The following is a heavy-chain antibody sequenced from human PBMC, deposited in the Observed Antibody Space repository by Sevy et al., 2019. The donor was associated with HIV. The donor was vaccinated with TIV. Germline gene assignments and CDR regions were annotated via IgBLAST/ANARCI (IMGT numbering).Heavy chain of an antibody. V-gene: IGHV4-39*01. CDR3: ATPLPSGWYEGTGGYFDL. CDR1: GGSISSSSYY. CDR2: LYSTGAP. D-gene: IGHD6-19*01. Sequence: SETLSLTCTISGGSISSSSYYWGWIRQPPGKEREGMGSLYSTGAPPTNPSLGSRVTVSADTSRIRFYLKLDSVSAADTAVYYCATPLPSGWYEGTGGYFDLWGRGTLVTVSS. J-gene: IGHJ2*01.